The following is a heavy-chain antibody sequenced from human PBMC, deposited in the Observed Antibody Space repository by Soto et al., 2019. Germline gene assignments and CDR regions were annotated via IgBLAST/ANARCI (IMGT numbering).Heavy chain of an antibody. CDR3: ARGPCSVGSCCNFDY. J-gene: IGHJ4*02. CDR1: GGTFSSYA. Sequence: SAKVSCKASGGTFSSYAISWVRQAPGRGLEWMGGIIPIFGTANYAQKFQGRVTITADESTSTAYMELSSLRSADTAVSYCARGPCSVGSCCNFDYWGEGNLVTVSS. D-gene: IGHD2-15*01. V-gene: IGHV1-69*13. CDR2: IIPIFGTA.